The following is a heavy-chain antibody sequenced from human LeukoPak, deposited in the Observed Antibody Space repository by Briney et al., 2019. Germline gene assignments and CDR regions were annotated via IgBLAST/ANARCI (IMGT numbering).Heavy chain of an antibody. CDR3: ARRYCGGDCYEYYYCGMDV. J-gene: IGHJ6*02. Sequence: GGSLRLSCAASGFTFSDYYMSWIRQAPGKGLEWVSYISSSGSTIYYADSVKGRLTISRDNAKNSLYLQMNSLRAEDTAVYYCARRYCGGDCYEYYYCGMDVWGQGTTVTVSS. D-gene: IGHD2-21*02. CDR2: ISSSGSTI. V-gene: IGHV3-11*01. CDR1: GFTFSDYY.